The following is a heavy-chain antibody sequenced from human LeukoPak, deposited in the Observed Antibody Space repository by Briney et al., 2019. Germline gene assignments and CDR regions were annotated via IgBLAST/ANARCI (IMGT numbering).Heavy chain of an antibody. D-gene: IGHD3-3*01. J-gene: IGHJ5*02. CDR2: IYDSGDT. Sequence: QPSETLSLTCTVSGASISSGSYYWGWIRQPPGKGLEWIGCIYDSGDTYYNPSLKSRVTISVDTSKNQFSLRLSSVTATDTAIYYCARLVPIRTNWFGPWGQGTLVTVSS. V-gene: IGHV4-39*01. CDR3: ARLVPIRTNWFGP. CDR1: GASISSGSYY.